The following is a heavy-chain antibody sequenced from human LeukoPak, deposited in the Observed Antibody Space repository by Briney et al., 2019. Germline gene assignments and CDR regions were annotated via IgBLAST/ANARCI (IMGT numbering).Heavy chain of an antibody. CDR1: GGSMTNLY. Sequence: SETLSLTCSVSGGSMTNLYWTWIRQPPGKGLEWIGDIYDSGSTRYNTSLESRVTISVDTSKNQFSLKLSSVTAADTAVYYCARSLGYCSGGSCYSGNYPGYWFDPWGQGTLVTVSS. J-gene: IGHJ5*02. CDR2: IYDSGST. D-gene: IGHD2-15*01. CDR3: ARSLGYCSGGSCYSGNYPGYWFDP. V-gene: IGHV4-59*01.